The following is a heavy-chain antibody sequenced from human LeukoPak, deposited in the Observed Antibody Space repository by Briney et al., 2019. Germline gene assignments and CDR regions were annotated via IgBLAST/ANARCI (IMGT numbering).Heavy chain of an antibody. D-gene: IGHD1-26*01. CDR1: GGTFSSYA. CDR3: ARWSGSYHPIDP. CDR2: IIPILGIA. V-gene: IGHV1-69*04. Sequence: ASVKVSCKASGGTFSSYAISWVRQASGQGLEWMGRIIPILGIANYAQKFQGRVTITADKSTSTAYMELSSLRSEDTAVYYCARWSGSYHPIDPWGQGTLVTVSS. J-gene: IGHJ5*02.